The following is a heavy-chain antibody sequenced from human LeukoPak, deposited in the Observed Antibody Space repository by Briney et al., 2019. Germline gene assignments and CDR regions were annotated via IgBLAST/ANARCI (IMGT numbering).Heavy chain of an antibody. Sequence: GASVKVSCKASGYTFTSYDINWVRQATGQGLEWMGWMNPNSGNTGYAQKFQGRVTMTRNTSISTAYMELSSLRSEDTAVYYCARGLFSVSGSSGHTPDYWGQGTLVTVSS. D-gene: IGHD6-6*01. CDR3: ARGLFSVSGSSGHTPDY. J-gene: IGHJ4*02. V-gene: IGHV1-8*01. CDR1: GYTFTSYD. CDR2: MNPNSGNT.